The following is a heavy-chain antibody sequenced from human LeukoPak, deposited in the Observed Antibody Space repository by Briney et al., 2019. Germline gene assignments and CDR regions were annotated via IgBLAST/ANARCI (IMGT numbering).Heavy chain of an antibody. CDR2: IYSGGST. V-gene: IGHV3-66*01. CDR1: GFTFSSYG. J-gene: IGHJ6*03. CDR3: ARVGGGYYYYYMDV. D-gene: IGHD3-16*01. Sequence: GGSLRLSCAASGFTFSSYGMSWVRQAPGKGLEWVSVIYSGGSTYYADSVKGRFTISRDNSKNTLYLQMNSLRAEDTAVYYCARVGGGYYYYYMDVWGKGTTVTISS.